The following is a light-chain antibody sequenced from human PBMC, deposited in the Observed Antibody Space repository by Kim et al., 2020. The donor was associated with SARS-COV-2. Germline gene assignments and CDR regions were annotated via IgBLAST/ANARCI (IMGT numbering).Light chain of an antibody. CDR3: QSYDSSLSALYV. Sequence: VPSSCAWSSHTIGEGYDVNWYQQLPETAPHRLFYGNSNRPSGVPDRFSGSKSGTSASLAITGLQAEDEADYYCQSYDSSLSALYVFGTGTKVTVL. CDR1: SHTIGEGYD. J-gene: IGLJ1*01. CDR2: GNS. V-gene: IGLV1-40*01.